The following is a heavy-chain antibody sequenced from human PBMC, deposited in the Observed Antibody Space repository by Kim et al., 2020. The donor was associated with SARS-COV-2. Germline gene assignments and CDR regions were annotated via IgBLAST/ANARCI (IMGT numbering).Heavy chain of an antibody. V-gene: IGHV4-31*03. D-gene: IGHD3-10*01. CDR3: ARWTSYYYGSGSYYWFDP. Sequence: SETLSLTCTVSGGSISSGGYYWSWIRQHPGKGLEWIGYIYYSGSTYYNPSLKSRVTISVDTSKNQFSLKLSSVTAADTAVYYCARWTSYYYGSGSYYWFDPWGQGTLVTVSS. J-gene: IGHJ5*02. CDR2: IYYSGST. CDR1: GGSISSGGYY.